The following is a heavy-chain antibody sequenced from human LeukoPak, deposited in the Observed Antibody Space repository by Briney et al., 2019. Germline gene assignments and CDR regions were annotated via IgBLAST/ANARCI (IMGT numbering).Heavy chain of an antibody. CDR1: GGTFSSYA. V-gene: IGHV1-18*01. Sequence: ASVKVSCKASGGTFSSYAISWVRQAPGQGLEWMGWISVYNGNTNYAQKLQGRVTMTTDTSTSTAYMELRSLRSDDTAVYYCARTPRYFDWLLEPTIDYWGQGTLVTVSS. D-gene: IGHD3-9*01. CDR3: ARTPRYFDWLLEPTIDY. J-gene: IGHJ4*02. CDR2: ISVYNGNT.